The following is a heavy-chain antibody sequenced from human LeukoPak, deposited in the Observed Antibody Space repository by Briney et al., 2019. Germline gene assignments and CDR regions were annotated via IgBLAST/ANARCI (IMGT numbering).Heavy chain of an antibody. Sequence: SETLSLTCTVSGGSISSTRYYWGWIRQPPGKGLEWIGSMYYSGSTYYNPSLKGRVTISVDTSKNQFSLKLSSVTAADTAVYYCARLGIAENWFDPWGQGTLVTVSS. D-gene: IGHD6-13*01. CDR1: GGSISSTRYY. J-gene: IGHJ5*02. V-gene: IGHV4-39*01. CDR2: MYYSGST. CDR3: ARLGIAENWFDP.